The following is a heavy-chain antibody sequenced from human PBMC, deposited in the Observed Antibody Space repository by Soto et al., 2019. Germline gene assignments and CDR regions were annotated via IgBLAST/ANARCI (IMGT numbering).Heavy chain of an antibody. V-gene: IGHV1-18*04. CDR1: GYTFTTYG. J-gene: IGHJ6*02. Sequence: QVLLVQSGAEVKKPGASVKVSCKASGYTFTTYGINWVRQAPGQGLEWMGWVSPYNGATTYAQNFQGRVTMTTDTSTSTAYMELRSLRSDDTAVYYCAREVGHMDVWGQGTTVTVSS. D-gene: IGHD2-2*01. CDR2: VSPYNGAT. CDR3: AREVGHMDV.